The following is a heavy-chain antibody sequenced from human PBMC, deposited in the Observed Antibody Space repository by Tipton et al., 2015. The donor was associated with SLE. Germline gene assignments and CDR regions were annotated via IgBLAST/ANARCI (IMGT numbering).Heavy chain of an antibody. CDR2: FYHSGTT. J-gene: IGHJ3*02. Sequence: TLSLTCAVSGYSVNSGYFWGWIRQTPGMGLVWGGSFYHSGTTYYNPSLKSRVTISVDRSKNQFSLKLSAVTAADTAVYYCARGNYDFRGRTFDIWGQGTMVTVSS. D-gene: IGHD3-3*01. CDR3: ARGNYDFRGRTFDI. CDR1: GYSVNSGYF. V-gene: IGHV4-38-2*01.